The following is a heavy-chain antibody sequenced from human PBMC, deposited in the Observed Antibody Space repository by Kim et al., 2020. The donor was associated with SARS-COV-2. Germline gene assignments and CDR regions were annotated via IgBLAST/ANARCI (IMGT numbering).Heavy chain of an antibody. D-gene: IGHD3-3*01. CDR2: GNHSGIT. CDR3: ARGRAGVGPSSILGLGPHYYYFAMDV. CDR1: GGSFSAYS. V-gene: IGHV4-34*01. J-gene: IGHJ6*04. Sequence: SETPSLTCAVYGGSFSAYSWIWIRQAQGTGMGWIGVGNHSGITKYHPSLKSRVTVSIDTATNQFSLKLPSVSAADTAVFYCARGRAGVGPSSILGLGPHYYYFAMDVGGEGTTVTVSP.